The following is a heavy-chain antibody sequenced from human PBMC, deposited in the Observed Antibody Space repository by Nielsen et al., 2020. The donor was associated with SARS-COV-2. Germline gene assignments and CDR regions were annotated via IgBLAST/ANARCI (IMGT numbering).Heavy chain of an antibody. CDR2: ISWNSGSI. J-gene: IGHJ6*02. Sequence: GGSLRLSCAASGFTFDDYAMHWVRQAPGKGLEWVSGISWNSGSIGYADSVKGRFTISRDNAKNSLYLQMNSLRAEDTALYYCAKDPSPLYPYYYYGMDVWGQGTTVTVSS. CDR1: GFTFDDYA. V-gene: IGHV3-9*01. CDR3: AKDPSPLYPYYYYGMDV. D-gene: IGHD2-8*01.